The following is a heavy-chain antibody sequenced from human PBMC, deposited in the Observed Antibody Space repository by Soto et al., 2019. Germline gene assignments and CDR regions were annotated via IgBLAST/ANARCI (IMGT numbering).Heavy chain of an antibody. CDR1: GGTFSTYT. Sequence: QVHLVQSGAEVRKPGSSVKVSCKTSGGTFSTYTIYWVRQAPGQGLEWMGRIIPLFGTTKYAQNFQDRVTITAEESTSTTYMELSSLRAEDTAVYYCARRLDDRADEGFHVWGEGTAVTVSA. D-gene: IGHD3-16*01. V-gene: IGHV1-69*18. J-gene: IGHJ3*01. CDR3: ARRLDDRADEGFHV. CDR2: IIPLFGTT.